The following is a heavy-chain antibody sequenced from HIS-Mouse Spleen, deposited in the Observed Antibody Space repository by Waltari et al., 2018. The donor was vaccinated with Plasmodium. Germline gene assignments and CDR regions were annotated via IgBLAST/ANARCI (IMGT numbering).Heavy chain of an antibody. V-gene: IGHV3-7*01. D-gene: IGHD6-13*01. CDR3: ASSWYWYFDL. Sequence: EVQLVESGGGLVQPGGSLSLYCAASGFSFRRYWMSWVRQAPGKGMEWVANIKQDGSEKYYVDSVKGRFTISRDNAKNSLYLQMNSLRAEDTAVYYCASSWYWYFDLWGRGTLVTVSS. CDR2: IKQDGSEK. CDR1: GFSFRRYW. J-gene: IGHJ2*01.